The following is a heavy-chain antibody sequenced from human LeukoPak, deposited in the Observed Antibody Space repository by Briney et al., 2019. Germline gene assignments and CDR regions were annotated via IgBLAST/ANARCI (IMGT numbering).Heavy chain of an antibody. J-gene: IGHJ6*03. Sequence: SETLSLTCTVSGGSISSTSYYWGWIRQPPGKGLEWVGSIYYSGSTYYNPSLESRVTISVDTSKNQFSLKVSSETAADTAVYYCARAWSWYYMDVWGKGTTVTVSS. V-gene: IGHV4-39*07. CDR1: GGSISSTSYY. D-gene: IGHD1-26*01. CDR3: ARAWSWYYMDV. CDR2: IYYSGST.